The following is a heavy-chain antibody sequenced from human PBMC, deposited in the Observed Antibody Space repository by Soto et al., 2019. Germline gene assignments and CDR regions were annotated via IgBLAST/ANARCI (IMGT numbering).Heavy chain of an antibody. V-gene: IGHV3-30-3*01. D-gene: IGHD5-18*01. Sequence: GGSLRLSCAASGFTFSSYAMHWVRQAPGKGLEWVAVISYDGSNKYYADSVKGRFTISRDNSKNTLYLQMNSLRAEDTAVYYCARLDTAMVPTSAFAYWGQGTLVTVDS. CDR1: GFTFSSYA. CDR2: ISYDGSNK. J-gene: IGHJ4*02. CDR3: ARLDTAMVPTSAFAY.